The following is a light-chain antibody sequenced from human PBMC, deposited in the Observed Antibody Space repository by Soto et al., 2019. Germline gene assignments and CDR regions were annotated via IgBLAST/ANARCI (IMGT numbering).Light chain of an antibody. CDR3: KQRQNWPWT. CDR1: HSINSY. Sequence: EIVLTQSPATLSLSPGERATLSCRASHSINSYLAWYQQKPGQAPRLLIYDTSNRATGIPARFSGSGSGTDFTLTISSLEPEDFAVYYCKQRQNWPWTFGQGTKVEIK. CDR2: DTS. V-gene: IGKV3-11*01. J-gene: IGKJ1*01.